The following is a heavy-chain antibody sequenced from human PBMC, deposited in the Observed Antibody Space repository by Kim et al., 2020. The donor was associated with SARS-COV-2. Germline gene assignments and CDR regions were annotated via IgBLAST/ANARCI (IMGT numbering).Heavy chain of an antibody. J-gene: IGHJ6*02. Sequence: PGSVKSRFTISREKAKNSLYLKMNSLRAGDTAVYYCARASSGRTYYGMDVWGQGTTVTVSS. D-gene: IGHD6-19*01. CDR3: ARASSGRTYYGMDV. V-gene: IGHV3-13*01.